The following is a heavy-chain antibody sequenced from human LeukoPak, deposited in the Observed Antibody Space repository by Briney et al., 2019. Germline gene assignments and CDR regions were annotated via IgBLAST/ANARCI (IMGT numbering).Heavy chain of an antibody. CDR1: GYSFTSYW. Sequence: GESLKISCKGSGYSFTSYWIGWVRQMPGKGLEWMGIIYPGDSDTRYSPSFQGQVTISADKSISTAYLQWSSLKASDTAMYYCARHDGAYYYDSSGYYYHWGQGTLVTVSS. V-gene: IGHV5-51*01. J-gene: IGHJ5*02. CDR2: IYPGDSDT. D-gene: IGHD3-22*01. CDR3: ARHDGAYYYDSSGYYYH.